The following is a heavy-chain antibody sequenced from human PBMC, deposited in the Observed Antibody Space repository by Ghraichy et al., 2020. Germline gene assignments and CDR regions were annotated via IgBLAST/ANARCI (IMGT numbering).Heavy chain of an antibody. CDR2: MNPNSGNT. D-gene: IGHD3-3*01. J-gene: IGHJ6*02. CDR3: ARARGIWSGYTGRGMDV. CDR1: GYTFTSYD. Sequence: ASVKVSCKASGYTFTSYDINWVRQATGQGLEWMGWMNPNSGNTGYAQKFQGRVTMTRNTSISTAYMELSSLRSEDTAVYYCARARGIWSGYTGRGMDVWGQGTTVTVSS. V-gene: IGHV1-8*01.